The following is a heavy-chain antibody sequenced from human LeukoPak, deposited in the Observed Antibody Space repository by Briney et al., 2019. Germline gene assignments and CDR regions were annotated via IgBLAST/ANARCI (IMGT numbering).Heavy chain of an antibody. J-gene: IGHJ3*01. CDR1: GYSFTSYC. Sequence: GESLKISCKVSGYSFTSYCIGWVRQMPGKGLEWMGIIYPGDSGPTYSPSFQGQVTISVDKSINTAYLQWSSLQASDTAMYYCGMSGDRVPLQDDVFDVWGQGTMVTVSA. D-gene: IGHD1-26*01. CDR3: GMSGDRVPLQDDVFDV. V-gene: IGHV5-51*01. CDR2: IYPGDSGP.